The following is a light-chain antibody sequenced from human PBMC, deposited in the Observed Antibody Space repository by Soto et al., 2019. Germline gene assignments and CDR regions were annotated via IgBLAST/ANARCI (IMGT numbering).Light chain of an antibody. CDR2: EGN. CDR1: SSDVGSYNL. Sequence: QSALTQPASVSGSPGQSITISCTGTSSDVGSYNLVSWYQQHPGKAPKLMIYEGNERPSGVSNRFSGSKSGHTASLTISGLQAEDEADYYCCSYAGSSTWVFGGGTKLTVL. J-gene: IGLJ3*02. CDR3: CSYAGSSTWV. V-gene: IGLV2-23*01.